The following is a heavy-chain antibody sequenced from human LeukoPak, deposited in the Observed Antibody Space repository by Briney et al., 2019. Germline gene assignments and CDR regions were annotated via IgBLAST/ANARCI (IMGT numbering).Heavy chain of an antibody. CDR2: IKQDGSEK. CDR1: GFTFSSYW. CDR3: ARGERDYDILTGYCFDY. D-gene: IGHD3-9*01. Sequence: GGPLRLSCAASGFTFSSYWMSWVRQAPGKGLEWVANIKQDGSEKYYVDSVKGRFTISRDNAKNSLYLQMNSLRAEDTAVYYCARGERDYDILTGYCFDYWGQGTLVTVSS. J-gene: IGHJ4*02. V-gene: IGHV3-7*03.